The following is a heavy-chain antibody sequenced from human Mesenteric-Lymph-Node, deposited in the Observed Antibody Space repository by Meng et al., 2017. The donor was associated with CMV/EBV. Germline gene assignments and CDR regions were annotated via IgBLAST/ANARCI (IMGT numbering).Heavy chain of an antibody. CDR3: AKSRSSTPGIVDD. Sequence: QVQTPESGPGLVKPSETLSLTCIVSRVSGTSGAYHWSWIRQSPGKGLEWIGYIYGTGITIYNPSLKSRVTILLETSKNQFSLKLNSVTTADTAVYYCAKSRSSTPGIVDDWGQGTLVTVSS. V-gene: IGHV4-61*08. CDR2: IYGTGIT. CDR1: RVSGTSGAYH. D-gene: IGHD2/OR15-2a*01. J-gene: IGHJ4*02.